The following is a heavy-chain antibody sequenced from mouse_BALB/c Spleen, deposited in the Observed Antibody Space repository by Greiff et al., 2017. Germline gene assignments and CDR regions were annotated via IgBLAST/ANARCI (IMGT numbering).Heavy chain of an antibody. J-gene: IGHJ2*01. CDR2: INPYNGDT. CDR1: GYSFTGYF. CDR3: ARLRGMITHCFDY. D-gene: IGHD2-4*01. Sequence: VQLQQSGPELVKPGASVKISCKASGYSFTGYFMTWVMQSHGKSLEWIGRINPYNGDTFYNQKFKGKATLTVDKSSSTAHMELRSLASEDSAVYYCARLRGMITHCFDYWGQGTTLTVSS. V-gene: IGHV1-20*02.